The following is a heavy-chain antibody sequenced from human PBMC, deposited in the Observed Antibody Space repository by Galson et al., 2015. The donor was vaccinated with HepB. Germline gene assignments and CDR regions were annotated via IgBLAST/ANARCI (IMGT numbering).Heavy chain of an antibody. CDR2: IRSKAAGGTT. J-gene: IGHJ4*02. CDR1: GFTFSNTW. CDR3: ATGRGISGPNNYWDD. D-gene: IGHD3-10*01. Sequence: SLRLSCAASGFTFSNTWMNWVRQVPGKGLEWVGRIRSKAAGGTTDFAAPVKGRFTISREDSKNMLYLEMNSLKSEDTAVYYCATGRGISGPNNYWDDWGQGTLVTVSS. V-gene: IGHV3-15*01.